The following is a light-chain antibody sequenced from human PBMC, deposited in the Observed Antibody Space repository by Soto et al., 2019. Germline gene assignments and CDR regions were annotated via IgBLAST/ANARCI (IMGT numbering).Light chain of an antibody. CDR2: AAS. CDR3: QQLLSYPIT. Sequence: DIQMTQSPSTLSASVGDRVTIACRASQSISSWLAWYQQKPGKAPKLLIYAASTLQSGVPLSFSGSGSGTSFTLTISSLQPEDFATYYCQQLLSYPITFGQGTRLEIK. V-gene: IGKV1-5*01. CDR1: QSISSW. J-gene: IGKJ5*01.